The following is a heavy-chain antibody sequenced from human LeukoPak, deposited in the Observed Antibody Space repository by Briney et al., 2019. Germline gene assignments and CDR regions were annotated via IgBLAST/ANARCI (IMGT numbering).Heavy chain of an antibody. Sequence: PGASLRLSRAASGFTFSSYAMSWVRQAPGKGLEWVSAISGSGGSTYYADSVKGRFTISRDNSKNTLYLQMNSLRAEDTAVYYCAKLVIGYGELDYWGQGTLVTVSS. CDR3: AKLVIGYGELDY. CDR1: GFTFSSYA. D-gene: IGHD4-17*01. J-gene: IGHJ4*02. V-gene: IGHV3-23*01. CDR2: ISGSGGST.